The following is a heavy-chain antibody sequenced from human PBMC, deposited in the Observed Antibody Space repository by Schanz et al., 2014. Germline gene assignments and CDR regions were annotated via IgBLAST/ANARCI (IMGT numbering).Heavy chain of an antibody. J-gene: IGHJ5*02. D-gene: IGHD3-10*01. Sequence: EVHLLDSGGGLVQPGGSLRLSCAASGFTFSSYAMSWVRQARGKGLEWVSAMNESHSTIYYADSVRGRFTISRDNAENTLFLHMNSLRAEDTAVYYCVRDILHRVYDSGSPWGQGTLDTVSS. V-gene: IGHV3-23*01. CDR2: MNESHSTI. CDR3: VRDILHRVYDSGSP. CDR1: GFTFSSYA.